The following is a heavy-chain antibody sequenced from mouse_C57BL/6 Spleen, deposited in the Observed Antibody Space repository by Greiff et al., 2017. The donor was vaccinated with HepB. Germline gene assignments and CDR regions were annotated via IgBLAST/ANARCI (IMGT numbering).Heavy chain of an antibody. Sequence: VQLQQSGPELVKPGASVKISCKASGYAFSSSWMNWVKQRPGKGLEWIGRIYPGDGDTNYNGKFKGKATLTADKSSSTAYMQLSSLTSEDSAVYFCARADLGHFDYWGQGTTLTVSS. J-gene: IGHJ2*01. CDR2: IYPGDGDT. CDR3: ARADLGHFDY. V-gene: IGHV1-82*01. D-gene: IGHD4-1*01. CDR1: GYAFSSSW.